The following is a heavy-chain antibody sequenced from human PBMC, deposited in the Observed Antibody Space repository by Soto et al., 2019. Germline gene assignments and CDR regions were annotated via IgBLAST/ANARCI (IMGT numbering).Heavy chain of an antibody. D-gene: IGHD3-22*01. Sequence: GGSLRLSCAASGFTFSSYGMHWVRQAPGKGLEWVAVIWYDGSNKYYADSVKGRFTISRDNSKNTLYLQMNSLRAEDTAVYYCARGGLYYDSSGSDLDYWGQGT. CDR3: ARGGLYYDSSGSDLDY. J-gene: IGHJ4*02. V-gene: IGHV3-33*01. CDR1: GFTFSSYG. CDR2: IWYDGSNK.